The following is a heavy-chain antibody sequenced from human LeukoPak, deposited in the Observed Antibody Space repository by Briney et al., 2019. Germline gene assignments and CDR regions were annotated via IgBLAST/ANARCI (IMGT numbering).Heavy chain of an antibody. J-gene: IGHJ6*03. CDR3: ARDYDILTEGDYYYYYMDV. CDR2: IKQDGSEK. CDR1: GFTFSSYW. V-gene: IGHV3-7*01. Sequence: GGSLRLSCAASGFTFSSYWMSWVRQAPGKGLEWVANIKQDGSEKYYVDSVKGRFTISRDNAKNSLYLQMNSLRAEDTAVYYCARDYDILTEGDYYYYYMDVWGKGTTDTVSS. D-gene: IGHD3-9*01.